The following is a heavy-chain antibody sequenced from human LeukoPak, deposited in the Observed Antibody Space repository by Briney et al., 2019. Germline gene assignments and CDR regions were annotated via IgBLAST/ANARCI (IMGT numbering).Heavy chain of an antibody. V-gene: IGHV1-2*02. D-gene: IGHD1-7*01. Sequence: ASVKVSCKASGYTFTGYYMHWVRQAPGQGLEWMGWINPNSGGTNYAQKFQGRVTMTTDTSTSTAYLELRSLRSDDTAVYYCATLTGTAAASLNPWGQGTLVTVSS. CDR3: ATLTGTAAASLNP. CDR1: GYTFTGYY. CDR2: INPNSGGT. J-gene: IGHJ5*02.